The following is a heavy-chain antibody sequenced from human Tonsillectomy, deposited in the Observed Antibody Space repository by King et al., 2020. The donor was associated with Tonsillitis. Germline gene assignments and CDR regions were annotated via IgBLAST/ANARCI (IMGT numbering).Heavy chain of an antibody. D-gene: IGHD5-18*01. CDR3: ARNQDSYGDAFDI. Sequence: LQLHESGPGLVNPSETLSLTCTVSGGSISSSRYYWGWIRHPPGKGLEWIVSIYYRGSTYYNPSLKCRVTIAVDTSKNQFSLKLCSVTAADTAVYYCARNQDSYGDAFDIWGQGTMVTVSS. V-gene: IGHV4-39*01. J-gene: IGHJ3*02. CDR1: GGSISSSRYY. CDR2: IYYRGST.